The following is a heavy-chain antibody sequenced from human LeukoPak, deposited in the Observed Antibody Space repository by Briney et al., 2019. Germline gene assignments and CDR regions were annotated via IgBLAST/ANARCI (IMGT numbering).Heavy chain of an antibody. CDR2: IIPILGIA. Sequence: SVKVSCKASGGTFSSYAISWVRQAPGQGLEWMGRIIPILGIANYAQKFQGRVTITADKSTSTAYMELSSLRSEDTAVYYCARDFGGPQYYYDSSGYPSYWGQGTLVTVSS. V-gene: IGHV1-69*04. CDR1: GGTFSSYA. J-gene: IGHJ4*02. CDR3: ARDFGGPQYYYDSSGYPSY. D-gene: IGHD3-22*01.